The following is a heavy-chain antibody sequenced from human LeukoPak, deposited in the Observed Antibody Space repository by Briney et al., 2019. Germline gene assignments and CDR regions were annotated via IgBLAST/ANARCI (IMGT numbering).Heavy chain of an antibody. CDR2: IKSKTDGGTT. Sequence: GGSLRLSCAASGFTFSNAWMSWVRQAPGKGLEWVGRIKSKTDGGTTDYAEPAKGRFTISRDDSKNTLYLQMNSLKTEDTAVYYCTTDYYGSYFDYWGQGTLVTVSS. J-gene: IGHJ4*02. CDR1: GFTFSNAW. CDR3: TTDYYGSYFDY. V-gene: IGHV3-15*01. D-gene: IGHD3-22*01.